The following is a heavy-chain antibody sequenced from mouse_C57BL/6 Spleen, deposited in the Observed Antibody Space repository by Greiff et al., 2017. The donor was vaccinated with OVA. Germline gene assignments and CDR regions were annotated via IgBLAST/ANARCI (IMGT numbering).Heavy chain of an antibody. Sequence: QVQLQQPGAELVMPGASVKLSCKASGYTFTSYWMHWVKQRPGQGLEWIGEIDPSDSYTNYNQKFKGKATITADTSSNTAYLQLSSLTSEDTAVYYCTTPYYSDYWGQGTTLTVSS. CDR3: TTPYYSDY. CDR2: IDPSDSYT. V-gene: IGHV1-69*01. D-gene: IGHD2-12*01. CDR1: GYTFTSYW. J-gene: IGHJ2*01.